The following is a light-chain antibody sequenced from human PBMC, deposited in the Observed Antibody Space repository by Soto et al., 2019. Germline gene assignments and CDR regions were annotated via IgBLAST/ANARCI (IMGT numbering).Light chain of an antibody. CDR3: QQYDSSRWT. CDR2: GAS. Sequence: EFVLTQSPGTLSLSPGERATLSCRASQSDNSRFLAWYQQKPGQAPRLLIYGASSRATGVPDRFSGAGSGTDFTLTISRLEPEDFAVYYCQQYDSSRWTFGLGTKVDIK. CDR1: QSDNSRF. V-gene: IGKV3-20*01. J-gene: IGKJ1*01.